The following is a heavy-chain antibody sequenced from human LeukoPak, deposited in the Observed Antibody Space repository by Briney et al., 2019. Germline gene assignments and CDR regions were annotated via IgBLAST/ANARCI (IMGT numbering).Heavy chain of an antibody. CDR2: IYYSGST. CDR1: GASISSSSYY. V-gene: IGHV4-39*01. J-gene: IGHJ4*02. CDR3: ARAGSGWYNFDY. D-gene: IGHD6-19*01. Sequence: SETLSLTCTVSGASISSSSYYWGWIRQPPGKGLEWIGNIYYSGSTFYNPSLKSRVTISVDTSKNQFSLKLSSVTAADTAVYYCARAGSGWYNFDYWGQGTLVTVSS.